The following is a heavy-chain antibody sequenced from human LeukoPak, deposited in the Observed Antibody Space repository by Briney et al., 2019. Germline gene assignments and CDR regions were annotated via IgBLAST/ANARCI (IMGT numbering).Heavy chain of an antibody. CDR2: IWFDGSNR. CDR3: AKDWEDSSRWYYFDY. CDR1: GYTFRNYG. V-gene: IGHV3-30*02. J-gene: IGHJ4*02. Sequence: GGSLRLSCEASGYTFRNYGMHWVRQAPGKGLDWVGVIWFDGSNRYYADSVKGRFTISRDNSKNTLYLQMNSLRPEDTAVHYCAKDWEDSSRWYYFDYWGQGTLVTVSS. D-gene: IGHD6-13*01.